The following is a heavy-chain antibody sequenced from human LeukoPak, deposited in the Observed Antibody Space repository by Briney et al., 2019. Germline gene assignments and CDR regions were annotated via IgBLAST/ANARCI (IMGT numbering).Heavy chain of an antibody. CDR2: IYYSENT. J-gene: IGHJ4*02. D-gene: IGHD3-3*01. CDR3: ASPYYDFWSGYYF. Sequence: SETLSLTCTVSGGSISSSSYYWGWIRQPPGKGLEWIGSIYYSENTYYNPSLKSRVTISVDTSKNQFSLKLSSVTAADTAVYYCASPYYDFWSGYYFWGQGTLVTVSS. CDR1: GGSISSSSYY. V-gene: IGHV4-39*01.